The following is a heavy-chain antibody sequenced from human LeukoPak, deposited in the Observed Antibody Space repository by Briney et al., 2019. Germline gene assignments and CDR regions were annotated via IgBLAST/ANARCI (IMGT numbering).Heavy chain of an antibody. Sequence: ASVKVSCKASGYTFTDNYIHWVRQAPGQGLEWMGWINVNSGGTNYAQKFQGRVTMTRDTSISTAYMELSRLRSDDTDVYYCARTYYDILTGYYPLKTTDAFDIWGQGTMVTVSS. V-gene: IGHV1-2*02. CDR1: GYTFTDNY. J-gene: IGHJ3*02. CDR2: INVNSGGT. CDR3: ARTYYDILTGYYPLKTTDAFDI. D-gene: IGHD3-9*01.